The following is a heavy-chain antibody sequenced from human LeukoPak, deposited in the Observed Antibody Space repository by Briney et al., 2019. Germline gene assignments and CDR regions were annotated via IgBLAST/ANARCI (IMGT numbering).Heavy chain of an antibody. D-gene: IGHD6-13*01. J-gene: IGHJ3*02. Sequence: PGGSLRLSCAASGFTFSDYYMSWIRQAPGKGLEWVSYISSSGSTIYYADSVEGRFTISRDNAKNSLYLQMNSLRAEDTAVYYCARAIAAAGDHDAFDIWGQGTMVTVSS. CDR3: ARAIAAAGDHDAFDI. V-gene: IGHV3-11*01. CDR2: ISSSGSTI. CDR1: GFTFSDYY.